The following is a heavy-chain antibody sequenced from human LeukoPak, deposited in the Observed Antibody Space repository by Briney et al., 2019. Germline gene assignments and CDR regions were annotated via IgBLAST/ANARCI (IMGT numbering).Heavy chain of an antibody. CDR2: IYYTGNT. CDR3: ARHPFSSPFDY. CDR1: GGSISTDY. Sequence: PSETLSLTCTVSGGSISTDYWSWIRQPPGKGLEWIGYIYYTGNTDYNPSLKSRVTISLDTSKNQFSLKPTSVTAADTAVYFCARHPFSSPFDYWGQGTLVTVSS. V-gene: IGHV4-59*08. J-gene: IGHJ4*02.